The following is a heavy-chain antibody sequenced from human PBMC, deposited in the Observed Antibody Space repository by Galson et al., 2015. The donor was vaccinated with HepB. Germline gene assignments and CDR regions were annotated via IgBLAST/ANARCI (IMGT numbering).Heavy chain of an antibody. CDR1: GFTFSDPA. V-gene: IGHV3-73*01. CDR2: IRSRPHKYAT. J-gene: IGHJ2*01. CDR3: TRARPGWYFDI. Sequence: SLRLSCAASGFTFSDPAVHWVRQPSGKGQEWVGRIRSRPHKYATAYGASVKGRFFISRDDSENTAYLEMESLRTEDTAIYYCTRARPGWYFDIWGRGTLVTVSS.